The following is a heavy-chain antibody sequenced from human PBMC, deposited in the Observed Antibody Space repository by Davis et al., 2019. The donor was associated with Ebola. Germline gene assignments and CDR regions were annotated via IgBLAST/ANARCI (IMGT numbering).Heavy chain of an antibody. J-gene: IGHJ6*04. CDR3: ACPVVVAGTPLGYYYGMDV. D-gene: IGHD6-19*01. CDR2: INPSGGST. V-gene: IGHV1-46*01. Sequence: ASVKVSCKASGYTFTSYYMHWVRQAPGQGLEWMGIINPSGGSTSYAQKFQGRVTMTRDTSTSTVYMELSRLRSEDTAVYYCACPVVVAGTPLGYYYGMDVWGKGTTVTVSS. CDR1: GYTFTSYY.